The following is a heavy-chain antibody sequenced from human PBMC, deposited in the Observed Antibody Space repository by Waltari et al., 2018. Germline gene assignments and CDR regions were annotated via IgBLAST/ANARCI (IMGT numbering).Heavy chain of an antibody. Sequence: EVQLVESGGGLVKPGGSLRLSCAASGFTFSNYGMNWVRQARGKGLEWVSSSGGTTSYIYYADSVRGRFTISRDNAKNSLFLQMNSLRAEDTAVYYCARGVVDSWGQGTLVTVSS. CDR1: GFTFSNYG. V-gene: IGHV3-21*01. J-gene: IGHJ4*02. CDR2: SGGTTSYI. CDR3: ARGVVDS.